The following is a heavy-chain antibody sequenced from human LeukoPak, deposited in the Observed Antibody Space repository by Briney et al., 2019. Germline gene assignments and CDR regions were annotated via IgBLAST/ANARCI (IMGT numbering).Heavy chain of an antibody. D-gene: IGHD6-19*01. V-gene: IGHV4-4*07. J-gene: IGHJ6*02. CDR3: ARGRPPREEQWLPTGDYYYYGMDV. Sequence: PSETLSLTCTVSGGSISSYYWSWIRQPAGKGLEWIGRIYTSGSTNYNPSLKSRVTMSVDTSKNQFSLKLSSVTAADTAVYYCARGRPPREEQWLPTGDYYYYGMDVWGQGTTVTVSS. CDR2: IYTSGST. CDR1: GGSISSYY.